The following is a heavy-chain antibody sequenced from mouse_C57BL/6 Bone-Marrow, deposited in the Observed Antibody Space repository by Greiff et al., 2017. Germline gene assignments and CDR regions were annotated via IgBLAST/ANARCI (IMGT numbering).Heavy chain of an antibody. V-gene: IGHV1-26*01. CDR3: ARGGSSYGWYFDV. J-gene: IGHJ1*03. Sequence: EVKLMESGPELVKPGASVKISCKASGYTFTDYYMNWVKQSHGKSLEWIGDINPNNGGTSYNQKFKGKATLTVDKSSSTAYMELRSLISEDSAVYYCARGGSSYGWYFDVWGTGTTVTVSS. CDR2: INPNNGGT. CDR1: GYTFTDYY. D-gene: IGHD1-1*01.